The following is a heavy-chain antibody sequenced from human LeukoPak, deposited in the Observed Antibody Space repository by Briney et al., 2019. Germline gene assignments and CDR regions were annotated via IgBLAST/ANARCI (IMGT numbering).Heavy chain of an antibody. V-gene: IGHV3-11*04. D-gene: IGHD6-19*01. Sequence: PGGSLRLSCAASGFTFSDYYMSWIRQTPGKGLEWVSYISSSGSTIHYADSVKGRFTISRDNSKNTLYLQMNSLRAEDTAVYYCARDTAPLRSSGWPYYFDYWGQGTLVTVSS. CDR2: ISSSGSTI. CDR3: ARDTAPLRSSGWPYYFDY. J-gene: IGHJ4*02. CDR1: GFTFSDYY.